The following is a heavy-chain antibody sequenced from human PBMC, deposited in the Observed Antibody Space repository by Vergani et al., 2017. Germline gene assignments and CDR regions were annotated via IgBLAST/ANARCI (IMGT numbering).Heavy chain of an antibody. D-gene: IGHD2-8*01. J-gene: IGHJ4*02. CDR2: IYYSGST. V-gene: IGHV4-59*01. Sequence: QVQLQESGPGLVKPSETLSLTCTVSGGSISSYYWSWIRQPPGKGLEWIGYIYYSGSTNYNPSLKSRVTISVDTSKNQFSLKLSSVTAADTAVYYCARDRMDFDYWGQGTLVTVSS. CDR3: ARDRMDFDY. CDR1: GGSISSYY.